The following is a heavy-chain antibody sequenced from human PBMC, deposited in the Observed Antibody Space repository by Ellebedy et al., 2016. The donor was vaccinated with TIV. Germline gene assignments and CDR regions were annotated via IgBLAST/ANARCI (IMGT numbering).Heavy chain of an antibody. Sequence: SVKVSXKASGGTFSSYAISWVRQAPGQGLEWMGGIIPIFGTANYAQKFQGRVTITADESTSTAYMELSSLRSEDTAVYYCARATYDYIWGSYPSENYYGMDVWGQGTTVTVSS. CDR2: IIPIFGTA. V-gene: IGHV1-69*13. D-gene: IGHD3-16*01. CDR3: ARATYDYIWGSYPSENYYGMDV. CDR1: GGTFSSYA. J-gene: IGHJ6*02.